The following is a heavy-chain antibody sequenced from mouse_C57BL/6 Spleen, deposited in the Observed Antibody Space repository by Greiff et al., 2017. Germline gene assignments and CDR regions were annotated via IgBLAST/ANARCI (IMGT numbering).Heavy chain of an antibody. Sequence: QVQLQQSGAELVKPGASVKISCKASGYAFSSYWMNWVKQRPGKGLEWIGQIYPGDGDTNYNGKFKGKATLTADKSSSTAYMQLSSLTSEDSAVYFCARGGVLGGAMDYWGQGTSVTVSS. J-gene: IGHJ4*01. CDR2: IYPGDGDT. CDR3: ARGGVLGGAMDY. V-gene: IGHV1-80*01. CDR1: GYAFSSYW. D-gene: IGHD3-3*01.